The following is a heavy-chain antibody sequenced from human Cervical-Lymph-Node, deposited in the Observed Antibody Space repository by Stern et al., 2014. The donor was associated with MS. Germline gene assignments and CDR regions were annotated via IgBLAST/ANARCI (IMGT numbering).Heavy chain of an antibody. CDR3: ATNLAFSSEWDDYYLDN. Sequence: VQLVQSGAEVKKPGSSVKVSCKASGDTFRKDGISWVRQAPGQGLEWMGRIIPIFRTTNYPQKVQGRVTITADESTSTAYMELSSLTSDDTAVYYCATNLAFSSEWDDYYLDNWGRGTLVTVSS. CDR1: GDTFRKDG. V-gene: IGHV1-69*01. D-gene: IGHD6-25*01. J-gene: IGHJ4*02. CDR2: IIPIFRTT.